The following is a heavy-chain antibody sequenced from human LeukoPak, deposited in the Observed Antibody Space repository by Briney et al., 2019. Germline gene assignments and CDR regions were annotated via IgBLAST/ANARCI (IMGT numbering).Heavy chain of an antibody. Sequence: GGSLRLSCAASGFTFSSYWMHWVRQAPGKGLVWVSRINSDGSSTSYADSVKGRFTISRDNAKNTLYLQMNSLRAEDTAVYYCARNRLGFGGTNWFDPWGQGTLVTVSS. CDR2: INSDGSST. J-gene: IGHJ5*02. V-gene: IGHV3-74*01. CDR1: GFTFSSYW. CDR3: ARNRLGFGGTNWFDP. D-gene: IGHD3-10*01.